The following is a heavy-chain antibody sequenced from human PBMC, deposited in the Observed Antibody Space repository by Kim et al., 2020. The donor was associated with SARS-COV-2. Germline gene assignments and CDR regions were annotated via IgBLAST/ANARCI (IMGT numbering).Heavy chain of an antibody. V-gene: IGHV4-61*01. Sequence: SETLSLTCTVSGGSVSSGSYYWSWIRQPPGKGLEWIGYIYYSGSTNYNPSLKSRVTISVDTSKNQFSLKLSSVTAADTAVYYCARDRGFGEVLYYYYGM. J-gene: IGHJ6*01. D-gene: IGHD3-10*01. CDR2: IYYSGST. CDR1: GGSVSSGSYY. CDR3: ARDRGFGEVLYYYYGM.